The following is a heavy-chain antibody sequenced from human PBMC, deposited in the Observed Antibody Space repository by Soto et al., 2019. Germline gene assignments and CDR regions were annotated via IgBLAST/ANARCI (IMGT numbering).Heavy chain of an antibody. D-gene: IGHD6-13*01. V-gene: IGHV1-69*01. CDR2: IIPIFGTA. CDR1: GGTFSSYA. J-gene: IGHJ6*02. Sequence: QVQLVQSGAEVKKPGSSVKVSCKASGGTFSSYAISWVRQAPGQGLEWMGGIIPIFGTANYAQNFQGRVTITADESTSTAHMELSSLRSEDTAVYYCARDLRAAGRPGMDVWGQGTRVTVSS. CDR3: ARDLRAAGRPGMDV.